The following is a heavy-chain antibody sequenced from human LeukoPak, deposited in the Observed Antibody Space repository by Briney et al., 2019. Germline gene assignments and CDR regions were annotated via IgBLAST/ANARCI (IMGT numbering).Heavy chain of an antibody. Sequence: GGSLRLSRAASRFTFSSYAMSWVRQAPGKGLEWVSAISGSGDSTYYADSVKGRFTISRDNSKNTLYLQMNSLRAEDTAVYYCAKNQYYDFWSGYGGGYFDYWGQGTLVTVSS. CDR1: RFTFSSYA. CDR2: ISGSGDST. V-gene: IGHV3-23*01. J-gene: IGHJ4*02. D-gene: IGHD3-3*01. CDR3: AKNQYYDFWSGYGGGYFDY.